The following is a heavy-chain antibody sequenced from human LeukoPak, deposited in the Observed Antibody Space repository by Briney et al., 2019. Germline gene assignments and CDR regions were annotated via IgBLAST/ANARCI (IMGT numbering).Heavy chain of an antibody. CDR1: GFTFSSYA. CDR3: AKDLGIETKYYFDY. V-gene: IGHV3-23*01. CDR2: ISGSGGST. J-gene: IGHJ4*02. Sequence: GGSLRLSCAASGFTFSSYAMTWVRQAPGQGLEWVSAISGSGGSTYHADSVKGRFTISRDNSKNTLYLQMNSLRAEDTAVYYCAKDLGIETKYYFDYWGQGTLVTVSS. D-gene: IGHD1-7*01.